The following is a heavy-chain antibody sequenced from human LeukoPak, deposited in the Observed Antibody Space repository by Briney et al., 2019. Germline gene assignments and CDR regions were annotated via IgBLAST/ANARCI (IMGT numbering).Heavy chain of an antibody. Sequence: SETLSLTCTVSGGSIRSGDYSWNWIRQHPGTGLEWIGYIYYSGSTYYNPSLTSRVTMSVDTSKNQFSLKLSSVTAADTAIYYCARDHTETSSLNFRNYYYYGMDIWGQGTTVIVSS. CDR1: GGSIRSGDYS. V-gene: IGHV4-31*03. D-gene: IGHD4-4*01. J-gene: IGHJ6*02. CDR3: ARDHTETSSLNFRNYYYYGMDI. CDR2: IYYSGST.